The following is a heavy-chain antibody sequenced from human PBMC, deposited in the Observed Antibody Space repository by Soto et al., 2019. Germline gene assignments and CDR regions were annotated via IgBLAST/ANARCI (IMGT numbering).Heavy chain of an antibody. V-gene: IGHV1-18*01. Sequence: QVQLVQSGGEVKKPGASVTVSCKASGYTFINYHITWVRQAPGQGLEWMAWINTYNGMTDYAQRFQGRVTMTRDTSTSTAYMELRHLGSDDTAVYFCAKAPRGEMATDWGQGTLVTVSS. CDR2: INTYNGMT. CDR3: AKAPRGEMATD. CDR1: GYTFINYH. J-gene: IGHJ4*02. D-gene: IGHD5-12*01.